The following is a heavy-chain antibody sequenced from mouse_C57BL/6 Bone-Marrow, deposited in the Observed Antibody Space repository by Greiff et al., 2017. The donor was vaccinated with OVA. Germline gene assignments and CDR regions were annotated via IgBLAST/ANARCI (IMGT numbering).Heavy chain of an antibody. Sequence: EVQVVESGGDLVKPGGSLKLSCAASGFTFSSYGMSWVRQTPDKRLEWVATISSGGSYTYYPDSVKGRFTISRDNAKNTLYLQMSSLKSEDTAMYYCARGGLTGTGGYFDYWGQGTTLTVSS. J-gene: IGHJ2*01. CDR1: GFTFSSYG. D-gene: IGHD4-1*01. CDR2: ISSGGSYT. CDR3: ARGGLTGTGGYFDY. V-gene: IGHV5-6*01.